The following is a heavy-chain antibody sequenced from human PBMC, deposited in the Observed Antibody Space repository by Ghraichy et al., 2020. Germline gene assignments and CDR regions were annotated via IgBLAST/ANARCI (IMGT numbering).Heavy chain of an antibody. CDR2: ISSSSSYI. CDR3: AREGPPDIVLVVYAIARRSNWFDP. J-gene: IGHJ5*02. Sequence: GGSLRLSCAASGFTFSSYSMNWVRQAPGKGLEWVSSISSSSSYIYYADSVKGRFTISRDNAKNSLYLQMNSLRAEDTAVYYCAREGPPDIVLVVYAIARRSNWFDPWGQGTLVTVSS. CDR1: GFTFSSYS. D-gene: IGHD2-8*02. V-gene: IGHV3-21*01.